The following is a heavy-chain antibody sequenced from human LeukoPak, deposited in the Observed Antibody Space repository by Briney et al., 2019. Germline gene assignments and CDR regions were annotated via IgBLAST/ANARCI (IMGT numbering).Heavy chain of an antibody. Sequence: SDTLSLTCTVSGGSITNYYWNWIRQPPGKGLEWIGFIYSSGTTNYNPSLKSRLTISLDTSKNQFSLKLTSMTAADTAVYYCARTYYYGSGRYFDYWGQGTLVTVSS. CDR3: ARTYYYGSGRYFDY. D-gene: IGHD3-10*01. J-gene: IGHJ4*02. CDR2: IYSSGTT. CDR1: GGSITNYY. V-gene: IGHV4-59*07.